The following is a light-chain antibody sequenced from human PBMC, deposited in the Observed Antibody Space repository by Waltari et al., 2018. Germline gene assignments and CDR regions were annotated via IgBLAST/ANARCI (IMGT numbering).Light chain of an antibody. J-gene: IGLJ3*02. CDR2: RNN. V-gene: IGLV1-47*01. Sequence: QSVLTQPPSASGPPGQRVTISCSGSISNLGTTYVYWYQQFPGTAPKLLIQRNNQRPSGGPDRFSGSKSGTSASLAISGLRSEDEADYYCASWDDSLSVGVFGGGTKLTVL. CDR1: ISNLGTTY. CDR3: ASWDDSLSVGV.